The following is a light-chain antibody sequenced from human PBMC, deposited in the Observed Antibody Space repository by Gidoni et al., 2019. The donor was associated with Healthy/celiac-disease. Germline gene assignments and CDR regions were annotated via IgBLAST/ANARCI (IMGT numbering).Light chain of an antibody. Sequence: SDELTQAPSVAVSPGQTASITCPGDKLGDKYACWYQQKPGQSPVLVIYQDSKRPSGIPERFSGSNSGNTATLPISGTQAMDEADYYCPAWDSSTVVFGGGTKLTVL. CDR2: QDS. J-gene: IGLJ2*01. CDR1: KLGDKY. CDR3: PAWDSSTVV. V-gene: IGLV3-1*01.